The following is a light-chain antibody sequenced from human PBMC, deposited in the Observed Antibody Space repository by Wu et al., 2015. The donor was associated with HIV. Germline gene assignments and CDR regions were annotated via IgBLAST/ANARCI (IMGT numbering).Light chain of an antibody. CDR1: QTISNY. J-gene: IGKJ1*01. V-gene: IGKV1-39*01. CDR2: AAS. Sequence: DIQMTQSPSSLSASVGDRVTITCRASQTISNYLSWYQQKPGKAPNLLIYAASSLQSGVPSRFSGSGSGTDFTLTITSLQLEDFATYYCQQSYSTPGTFGQGTKVEIK. CDR3: QQSYSTPGT.